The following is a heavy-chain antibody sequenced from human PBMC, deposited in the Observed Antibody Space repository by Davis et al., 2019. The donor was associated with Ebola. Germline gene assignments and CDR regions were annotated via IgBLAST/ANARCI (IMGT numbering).Heavy chain of an antibody. Sequence: MPSETLSLTCTVSGDSISSYYWSWIRQPPGKGLEWIGYIYYSGSTNYNPSLKSRVTISVDTSKNQFSLKLSSVTAADTAVYYCARDRVTRDTIAARLPSPYYYGMDVWGQGTTVTVSS. V-gene: IGHV4-59*01. CDR2: IYYSGST. CDR1: GDSISSYY. J-gene: IGHJ6*02. CDR3: ARDRVTRDTIAARLPSPYYYGMDV. D-gene: IGHD6-6*01.